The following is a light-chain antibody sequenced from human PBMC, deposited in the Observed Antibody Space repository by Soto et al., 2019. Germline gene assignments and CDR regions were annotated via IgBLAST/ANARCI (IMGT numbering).Light chain of an antibody. J-gene: IGLJ2*01. Sequence: QSALTQPASVSGSPGQSITISCTGTSSDVGGYNYVSWYQQHPGKAPKLMIYDVSNRPSGVSKRFSGSKSGNTASLTISGLQAEDEADYYCSSYTSSSTPRVVFGGGTKVTVL. CDR1: SSDVGGYNY. CDR2: DVS. CDR3: SSYTSSSTPRVV. V-gene: IGLV2-14*01.